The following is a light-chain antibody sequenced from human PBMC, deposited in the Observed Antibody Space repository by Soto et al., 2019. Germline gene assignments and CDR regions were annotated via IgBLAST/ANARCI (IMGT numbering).Light chain of an antibody. CDR2: KAS. Sequence: DIQMTQSPSTLSASVGDRVTITCRASQSISTWLAWYQQKPGKAPKLLIYKASSLEGGVPSRFSGSGSGTEFSLTISSLQPDDFATYYCQQYHSYLIYTFGQGTKVEIK. J-gene: IGKJ2*01. CDR1: QSISTW. CDR3: QQYHSYLIYT. V-gene: IGKV1-5*03.